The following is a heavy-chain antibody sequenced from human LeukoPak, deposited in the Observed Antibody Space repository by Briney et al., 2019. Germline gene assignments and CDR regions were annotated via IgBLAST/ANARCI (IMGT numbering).Heavy chain of an antibody. Sequence: GGSLRLSCAASVFTLSSYSMHWVRQAPGKGLEFVSAISKNGRNTYYGNSMKGRFSISRDNSKNSLYLQMNSLRSEETAVYYFSKDARKYSSSWSHYFDYWGQGTLVTVSS. J-gene: IGHJ4*02. CDR3: SKDARKYSSSWSHYFDY. V-gene: IGHV3-64*01. CDR2: ISKNGRNT. CDR1: VFTLSSYS. D-gene: IGHD6-13*01.